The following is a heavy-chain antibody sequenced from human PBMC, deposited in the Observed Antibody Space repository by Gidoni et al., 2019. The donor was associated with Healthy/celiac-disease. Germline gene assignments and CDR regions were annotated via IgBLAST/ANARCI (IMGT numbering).Heavy chain of an antibody. J-gene: IGHJ4*02. CDR3: ARVIGDYDYIWGSYRPDYFDY. Sequence: QVQLQQWGAGLLKPSETLSLTCAVYGGSFRGSYWSWIRQPPGKGLEWIGEINHSGSTNYNPSLKSRVTISVDTSKNQFSLKLSSVTAADTAVYYCARVIGDYDYIWGSYRPDYFDYWGQGTLVTVSS. D-gene: IGHD3-16*02. V-gene: IGHV4-34*01. CDR1: GGSFRGSY. CDR2: INHSGST.